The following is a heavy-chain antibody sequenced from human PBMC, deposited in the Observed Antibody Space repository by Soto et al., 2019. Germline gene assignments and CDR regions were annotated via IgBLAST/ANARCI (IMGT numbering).Heavy chain of an antibody. CDR1: GFTFSSYR. CDR2: ISSSSSYI. J-gene: IGHJ6*02. Sequence: PGGSLRLSCAASGFTFSSYRMNWVRQAPGKGMEWVSSISSSSSYIHYADSVKGRFTISRDNAKKSLYLQMNSLRAEDTAGYYWARVGCSSTSCYLGLYYYYYYGMDVWGQGTTVTVSS. V-gene: IGHV3-21*01. CDR3: ARVGCSSTSCYLGLYYYYYYGMDV. D-gene: IGHD2-2*01.